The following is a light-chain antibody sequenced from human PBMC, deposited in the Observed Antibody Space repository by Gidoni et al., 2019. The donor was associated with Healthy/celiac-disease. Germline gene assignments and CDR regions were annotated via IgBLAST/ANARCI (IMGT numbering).Light chain of an antibody. CDR2: AAS. CDR1: QSISSY. Sequence: DIHMTQSPSSLSASVGDRVTITCRASQSISSYLNLYQQKPGKAPKLLIYAASSLQSGVPSRFSGSGSGTEFTLTISSLQTEDFATYYCQQSYSTPPTFGQGTKVEIK. CDR3: QQSYSTPPT. J-gene: IGKJ1*01. V-gene: IGKV1-39*01.